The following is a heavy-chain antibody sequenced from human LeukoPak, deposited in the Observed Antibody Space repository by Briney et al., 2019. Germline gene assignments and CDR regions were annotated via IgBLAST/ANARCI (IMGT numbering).Heavy chain of an antibody. CDR2: IYYSGST. V-gene: IGHV4-39*01. D-gene: IGHD2-15*01. Sequence: SETLSLTCTVSGGSISSSSYYWGWIRQPPGKGLEWIGSIYYSGSTYYNPSLKSRVTISVDTSKNQFSLKLSSVTAADTAVYYCARLGYCSGGSCYDFDYWGQETLVTVSS. CDR3: ARLGYCSGGSCYDFDY. CDR1: GGSISSSSYY. J-gene: IGHJ4*02.